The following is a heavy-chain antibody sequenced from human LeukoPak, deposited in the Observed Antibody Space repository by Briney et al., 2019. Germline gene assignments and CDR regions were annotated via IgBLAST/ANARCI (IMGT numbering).Heavy chain of an antibody. CDR2: IYYSGSA. CDR3: AGVVAAAGTPRYDGMDV. CDR1: CGSLSIYY. Sequence: SETLSLTRTVSCGSLSIYYWRWIPQPPGKGLEYVVYIYYSGSANYNPCHKSRVTISVDTCKNQFSLRLSSVTAADTAVYYCAGVVAAAGTPRYDGMDVWGQGTTVTVSS. V-gene: IGHV4-59*08. J-gene: IGHJ6*02. D-gene: IGHD6-13*01.